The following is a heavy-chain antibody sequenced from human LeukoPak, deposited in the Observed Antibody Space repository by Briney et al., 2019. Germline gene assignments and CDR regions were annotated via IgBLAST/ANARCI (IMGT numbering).Heavy chain of an antibody. Sequence: PGGSLRLSCAASGFTFRGYSMNWLRQAPGKGLEWVSYISSSDSAIYHADSVKGRFTISRDNAKNSLYLQMNSLRDEDTAVYYCARDGTAANGFDYWGQGSLVTVSS. CDR3: ARDGTAANGFDY. D-gene: IGHD2-2*01. J-gene: IGHJ4*02. CDR1: GFTFRGYS. CDR2: ISSSDSAI. V-gene: IGHV3-48*02.